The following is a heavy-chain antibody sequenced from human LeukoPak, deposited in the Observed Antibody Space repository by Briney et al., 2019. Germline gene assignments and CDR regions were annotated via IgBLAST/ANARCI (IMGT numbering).Heavy chain of an antibody. CDR2: INTNTGNP. CDR1: GYTFTSYT. Sequence: GASVKVSCKASGYTFTSYTLNWVRQAPGQGLEWMGWINTNTGNPTYAQGFTGRFVFSLDTSVSTAYLQISSLKAEDTAVYYCARVGHSTYSSSWYDFDYWGQGTLVTVSS. V-gene: IGHV7-4-1*02. D-gene: IGHD6-13*01. J-gene: IGHJ4*02. CDR3: ARVGHSTYSSSWYDFDY.